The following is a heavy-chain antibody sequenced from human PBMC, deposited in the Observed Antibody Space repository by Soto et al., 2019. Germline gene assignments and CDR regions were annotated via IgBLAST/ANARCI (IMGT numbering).Heavy chain of an antibody. Sequence: GGSLRLSCAASGFTFSSYSMNWVRQAPGKGLEWVSSISSSSSYIYYADSVKGRFTISRDNAKNSLYLQMNSLRAEDTAVYYCARDHGWWFGELFFDYWGQGTLVTVSS. J-gene: IGHJ4*02. CDR2: ISSSSSYI. V-gene: IGHV3-21*01. CDR3: ARDHGWWFGELFFDY. D-gene: IGHD3-10*01. CDR1: GFTFSSYS.